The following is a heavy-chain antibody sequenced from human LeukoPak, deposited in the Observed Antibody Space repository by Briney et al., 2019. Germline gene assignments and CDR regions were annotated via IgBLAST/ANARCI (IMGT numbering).Heavy chain of an antibody. D-gene: IGHD3-10*01. CDR2: IYTSGST. CDR1: GGSISSYY. J-gene: IGHJ2*01. V-gene: IGHV4-4*07. Sequence: SVTLSLTCTVSGGSISSYYWSWIRQPAGKGLEWIGRIYTSGSTNYNPSLKSRVTMSVDTSKNQFSLKLSSVTAADTAVYYCARVGPYYYGSGSSRFYWYFDLWGRGTLVTVSS. CDR3: ARVGPYYYGSGSSRFYWYFDL.